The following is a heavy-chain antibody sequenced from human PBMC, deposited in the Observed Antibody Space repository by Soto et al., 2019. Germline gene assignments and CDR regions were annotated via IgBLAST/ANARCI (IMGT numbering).Heavy chain of an antibody. CDR3: ARDPSEGRVGNWFES. V-gene: IGHV3-21*01. D-gene: IGHD2-2*01. CDR1: GFTFSRYG. CDR2: ISSSTSYV. Sequence: PGESLKISCAASGFTFSRYGMNWVRQAPGKGLEWVSSISSSTSYVYYADSVQGRFSVSRDNAKKILYLEMYALRTEDTAVYYCARDPSEGRVGNWFESWGQGTLVTVSS. J-gene: IGHJ5*01.